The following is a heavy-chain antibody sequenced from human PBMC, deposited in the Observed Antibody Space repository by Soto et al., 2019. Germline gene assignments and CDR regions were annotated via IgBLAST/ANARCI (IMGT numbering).Heavy chain of an antibody. V-gene: IGHV3-74*01. CDR3: ARGRPYGMDV. Sequence: PGGSLRLSCAASGFTFGSYWINWVRQAPGKGLVWVSRIDSDGSSTTYADSVKGRFTTSRDNAKNTLYLQMSSLRVEDTAVYHCARGRPYGMDVWGQGTTVTVSS. CDR2: IDSDGSST. CDR1: GFTFGSYW. J-gene: IGHJ6*02.